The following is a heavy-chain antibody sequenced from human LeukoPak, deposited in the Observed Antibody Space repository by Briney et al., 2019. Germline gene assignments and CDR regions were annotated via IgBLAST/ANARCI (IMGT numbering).Heavy chain of an antibody. CDR2: IYNIGSS. D-gene: IGHD2-2*01. V-gene: IGHV4-4*07. CDR3: ARATSSWVYYMDV. CDR1: GGSVSTYY. J-gene: IGHJ6*03. Sequence: PSETLSLTCTVSGGSVSTYYWSWIRQPAGKGLEWIGRIYNIGSSNYNPSLQSRVTMSMDTSKNQFSLNLTSVTAADTAVYFCARATSSWVYYMDVWGKGTTVTISS.